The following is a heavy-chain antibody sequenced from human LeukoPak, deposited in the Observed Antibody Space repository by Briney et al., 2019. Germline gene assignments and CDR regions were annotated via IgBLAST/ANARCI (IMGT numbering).Heavy chain of an antibody. J-gene: IGHJ6*02. CDR3: ARWEGGSRTSRYGMDV. D-gene: IGHD5-12*01. CDR2: INPSGGST. V-gene: IGHV1-46*01. Sequence: ASVKVSCKASGYTFTSYYMHWVRQAPGQGLEWMGIINPSGGSTSYAQKFQGRVTMTRDTSTSTVYMELSSLRSEDTAVYYCARWEGGSRTSRYGMDVWGQGTTVTVSS. CDR1: GYTFTSYY.